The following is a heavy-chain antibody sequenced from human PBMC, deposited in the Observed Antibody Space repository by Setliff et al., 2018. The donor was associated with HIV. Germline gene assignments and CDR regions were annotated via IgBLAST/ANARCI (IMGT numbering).Heavy chain of an antibody. D-gene: IGHD3-22*01. J-gene: IGHJ6*03. CDR1: GGSISSGGYF. CDR2: ISYSGST. V-gene: IGHV4-39*07. Sequence: SETLSLTCTVSGGSISSGGYFWSWIRQHPGKGLEWIATISYSGSTHYNLALKSRVTISVDTSKNQFSLKLSSVTAADTAVYYCARALDYDIYYMDVWGKGTTVTVSS. CDR3: ARALDYDIYYMDV.